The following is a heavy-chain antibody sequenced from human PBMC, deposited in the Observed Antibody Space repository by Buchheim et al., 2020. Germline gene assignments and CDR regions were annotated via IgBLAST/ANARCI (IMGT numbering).Heavy chain of an antibody. Sequence: QVQLVQSGAEVKKPGASVKVSCKASGYTFTSYYMHWVRQAPGQGLEWMGIINPSGGSTSYAQKFQGRVTMTRATSTSTVYMELSSLRSEDTAVYYCARGTIVVVAATHWDDGMDVWGQGTT. CDR1: GYTFTSYY. D-gene: IGHD2-15*01. J-gene: IGHJ6*02. CDR3: ARGTIVVVAATHWDDGMDV. CDR2: INPSGGST. V-gene: IGHV1-46*01.